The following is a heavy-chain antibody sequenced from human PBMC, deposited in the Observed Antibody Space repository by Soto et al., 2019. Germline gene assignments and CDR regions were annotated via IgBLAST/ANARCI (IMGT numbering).Heavy chain of an antibody. CDR2: IVVGSGST. D-gene: IGHD3-3*01. CDR1: GFTFTSSA. Sequence: SVKVSCKASGFTFTSSAVQWVRQARGQRLEWIGWIVVGSGSTNYAQKFQERVTITRDMSTSTAYMELSSLRSEDTAVYYCAADRYYDFWSGLIMGYYYYGMDVWG. V-gene: IGHV1-58*01. CDR3: AADRYYDFWSGLIMGYYYYGMDV. J-gene: IGHJ6*02.